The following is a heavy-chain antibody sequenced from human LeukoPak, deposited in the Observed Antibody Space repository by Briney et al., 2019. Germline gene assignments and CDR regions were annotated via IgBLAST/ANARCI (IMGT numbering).Heavy chain of an antibody. CDR2: ISSSGSTI. CDR3: AKGYSGYDLDAFDI. Sequence: PGGSLRLSCAASGFTFSNYAMSWVRQAPGKGLEWVSFISSSGSTIYYADSVKGRFTISRDNSKNTLYLQMNSLRAEDTAVYYCAKGYSGYDLDAFDIWGQGTMVTVSS. D-gene: IGHD5-12*01. CDR1: GFTFSNYA. J-gene: IGHJ3*02. V-gene: IGHV3-23*01.